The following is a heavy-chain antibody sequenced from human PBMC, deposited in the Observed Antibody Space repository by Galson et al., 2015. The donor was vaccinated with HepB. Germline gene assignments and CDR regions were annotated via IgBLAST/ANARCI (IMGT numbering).Heavy chain of an antibody. CDR1: GGTFRTSS. V-gene: IGHV1-69*13. CDR3: ATEGKNTDLWLDP. D-gene: IGHD2/OR15-2a*01. J-gene: IGHJ5*02. CDR2: INPIFRVS. Sequence: SVKVSCKASGGTFRTSSILWVRQAPGQGLEWVGGINPIFRVSNYAQRFQGRVTITADESATTAYMELPSLRSEDTAIYYCATEGKNTDLWLDPWGQGTLLIVSS.